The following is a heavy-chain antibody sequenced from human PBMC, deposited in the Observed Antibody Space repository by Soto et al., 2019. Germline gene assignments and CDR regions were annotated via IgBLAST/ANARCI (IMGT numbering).Heavy chain of an antibody. Sequence: GGSLRLSCAASGFTFSSYAMSWVRQAPGRGLEWVSAISGSGGSTYYADSVKGRFTISRDNSKNTLYLQMNSLRAEDTAVYYCAKGGWLGPQYYFDYWGQGTLVTVSS. CDR2: ISGSGGST. J-gene: IGHJ4*02. CDR1: GFTFSSYA. V-gene: IGHV3-23*01. D-gene: IGHD6-19*01. CDR3: AKGGWLGPQYYFDY.